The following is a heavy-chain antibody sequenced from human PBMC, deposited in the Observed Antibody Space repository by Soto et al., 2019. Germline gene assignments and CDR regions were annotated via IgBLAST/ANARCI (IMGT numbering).Heavy chain of an antibody. CDR1: GGFISCNYW. CDR3: ARLQMIVFGRQLSRSFDF. J-gene: IGHJ4*03. CDR2: MYHSGST. D-gene: IGHD3-16*01. Sequence: PSEALSLSWAGSGGFISCNYWWVWVRQSPGKGLEWIGEMYHSGSTNYNPTLQSRVTIPVDKSKNQFFLTLTSVTAADTAVYYCARLQMIVFGRQLSRSFDFRGQGTLVTVSS. V-gene: IGHV4-4*02.